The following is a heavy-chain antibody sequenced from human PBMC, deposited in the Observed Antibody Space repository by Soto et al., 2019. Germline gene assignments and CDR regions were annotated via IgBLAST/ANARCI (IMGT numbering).Heavy chain of an antibody. J-gene: IGHJ4*02. D-gene: IGHD5-18*01. Sequence: PGGSLRLSCAASGFTFSSYWMHWVRQAPGKGLVWVSRINIDASDIYYADSVKGRFTISRDNAKNTLYLQMNSLRAEDTAVYYCAREGFGYSYGYWGQGIQVTVSS. CDR3: AREGFGYSYGY. V-gene: IGHV3-74*01. CDR2: INIDASDI. CDR1: GFTFSSYW.